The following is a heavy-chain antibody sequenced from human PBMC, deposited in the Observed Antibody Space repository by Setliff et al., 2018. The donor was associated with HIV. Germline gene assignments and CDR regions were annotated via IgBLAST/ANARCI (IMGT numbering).Heavy chain of an antibody. CDR2: IYYTGST. CDR1: GDSISSYY. D-gene: IGHD3-3*01. J-gene: IGHJ4*02. V-gene: IGHV4-59*01. CDR3: AREFDWSGFFDY. Sequence: SETLSLTCTVSGDSISSYYWSWIRQPPGKGLDWIGYIYYTGSTNYNPSLKSRVTISIDTSKNQFSLKLSSVTAADTAVYYCAREFDWSGFFDYWGQGILVTSPQ.